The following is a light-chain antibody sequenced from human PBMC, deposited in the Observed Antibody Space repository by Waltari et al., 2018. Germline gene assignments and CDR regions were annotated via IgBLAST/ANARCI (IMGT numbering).Light chain of an antibody. Sequence: DIQMTQSPSSLSASVGDRVTITCRASQGISNSLAWYQQKPGKAPKLLLYAASRLESGVPSRFSGSGSGTDYTLTISSLQPEDFATYYYQQYYSTPPTFGQGTRLEIK. J-gene: IGKJ5*01. V-gene: IGKV1-NL1*01. CDR3: QQYYSTPPT. CDR2: AAS. CDR1: QGISNS.